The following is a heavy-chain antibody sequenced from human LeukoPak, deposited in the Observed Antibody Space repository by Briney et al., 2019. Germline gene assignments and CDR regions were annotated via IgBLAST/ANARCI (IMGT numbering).Heavy chain of an antibody. V-gene: IGHV3-7*01. J-gene: IGHJ5*02. CDR1: GFIFSSYW. Sequence: PGGSLRLSCAASGFIFSSYWMSWVRQAPGKGLQWVANIKQDGSEKYYVDSVKGRFTISRDNAKNSLYLQMNSLRAEDTAVYYCAREISAAGRWFDPWGQGTQVTVSS. CDR3: AREISAAGRWFDP. D-gene: IGHD6-13*01. CDR2: IKQDGSEK.